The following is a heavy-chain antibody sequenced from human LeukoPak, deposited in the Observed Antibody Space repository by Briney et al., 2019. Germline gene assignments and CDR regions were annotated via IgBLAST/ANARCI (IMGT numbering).Heavy chain of an antibody. J-gene: IGHJ6*02. V-gene: IGHV1-46*01. CDR3: ARARYSSSWYRGNYYYGMDV. Sequence: ASVNVSCKASGYTFTSYYMHWVRQAPGQGLEWMGIINPSGGSTSYAQKFQGRVTMTRDTSTSTVYMELSSLRSEGTAVYYCARARYSSSWYRGNYYYGMDVWGQGTTVTVSS. D-gene: IGHD6-13*01. CDR1: GYTFTSYY. CDR2: INPSGGST.